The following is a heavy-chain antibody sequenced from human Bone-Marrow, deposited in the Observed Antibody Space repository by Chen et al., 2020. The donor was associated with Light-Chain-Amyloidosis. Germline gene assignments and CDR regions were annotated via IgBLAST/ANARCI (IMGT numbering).Heavy chain of an antibody. J-gene: IGHJ2*01. CDR3: ARGHLNNFDL. CDR1: EFNFNNDA. D-gene: IGHD3-3*02. CDR2: INSSGGST. Sequence: EVQLLESGGGLVQRGGSLRLSCAASEFNFNNDAMSWVRQAPGKGLEWVAGINSSGGSTYYIDSVKGRFTISRDNSKNTLYLQMNSLRADDTAVYLCARGHLNNFDLWGRGTLVTVSA. V-gene: IGHV3-23*01.